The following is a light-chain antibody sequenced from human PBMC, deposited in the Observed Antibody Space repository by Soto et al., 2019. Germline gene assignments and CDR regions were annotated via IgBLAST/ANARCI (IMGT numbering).Light chain of an antibody. Sequence: DIHMTQSRSSLAASLGDRVTLPXRASKSISAYVNGDQQEPGXPPKXXXDDXSSLHRGVPSRFSGSGSETDFALTISSLQPEYFSNYYCQQSSSTLITFGQGTRLEI. CDR1: KSISAY. CDR2: DXS. V-gene: IGKV1-39*01. CDR3: QQSSSTLIT. J-gene: IGKJ5*01.